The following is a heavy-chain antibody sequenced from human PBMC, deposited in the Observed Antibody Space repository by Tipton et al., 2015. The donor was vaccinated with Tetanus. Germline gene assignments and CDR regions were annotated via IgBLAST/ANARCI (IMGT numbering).Heavy chain of an antibody. CDR2: IDPNRGGT. J-gene: IGHJ6*02. D-gene: IGHD2-21*01. V-gene: IGHV1-2*02. CDR3: ARERGDSVYYGMDV. Sequence: QLVQSGAEVKKPGASVKVSCKASGYTFTGYYIYWVRQAPGQGLEWMGWIDPNRGGTVYAQKFQGRVTMTRDTYKSTAYMEGRSLRSDGTAGYYCARERGDSVYYGMDVWGPGTTVPVS. CDR1: GYTFTGYY.